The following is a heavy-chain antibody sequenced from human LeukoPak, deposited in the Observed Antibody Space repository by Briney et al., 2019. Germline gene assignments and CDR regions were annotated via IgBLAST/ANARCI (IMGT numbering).Heavy chain of an antibody. CDR1: GYTFASYW. Sequence: GESLKISCKGSGYTFASYWIGWVRQMPGQGLEWMGIIYPGDSDTRYSPSFQGQVTISADKSISTAYLQWSSLKASDTAMYYCARQIPGSSDAFDIWGQGTMVTVSS. CDR3: ARQIPGSSDAFDI. CDR2: IYPGDSDT. V-gene: IGHV5-51*01. J-gene: IGHJ3*02. D-gene: IGHD2-21*01.